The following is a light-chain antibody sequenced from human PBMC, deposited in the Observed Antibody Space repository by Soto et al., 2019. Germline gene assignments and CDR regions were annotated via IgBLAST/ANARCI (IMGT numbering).Light chain of an antibody. CDR2: EVS. CDR1: SSDVGGYNF. J-gene: IGLJ3*02. V-gene: IGLV2-14*01. CDR3: SSYSNTRTRV. Sequence: QSALTQPASVSGSPGPSITISCSGTSSDVGGYNFVSWYQQLPGKAPKLMISEVSNRPSGVSNRFSGSKSGNTASLTISGLQAEDEADYYCSSYSNTRTRVFGGGTKVTVL.